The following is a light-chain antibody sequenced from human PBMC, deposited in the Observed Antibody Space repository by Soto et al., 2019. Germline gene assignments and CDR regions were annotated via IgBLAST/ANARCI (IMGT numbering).Light chain of an antibody. CDR3: QQYYIYPHT. Sequence: DIQMTQSPSSLSASVGDTVTITCRASQDIRIYLAWFQQKPGEAPKSLIYAASNLQNGVPSKFSGSGSGTAFTLTITSLRPGDFATYYCQQYYIYPHTFGQGTQLEIK. J-gene: IGKJ2*01. CDR1: QDIRIY. V-gene: IGKV1-16*02. CDR2: AAS.